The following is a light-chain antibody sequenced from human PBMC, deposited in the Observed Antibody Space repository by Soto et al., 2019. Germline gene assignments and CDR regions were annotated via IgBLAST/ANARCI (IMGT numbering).Light chain of an antibody. J-gene: IGKJ4*01. CDR3: QQYGSSPRT. V-gene: IGKV3-20*01. CDR1: QSVSDNY. Sequence: EIVLTQSPVTLSLSPGERATLSCRASQSVSDNYLAWYKQKPGQAPRLLIYGASSRATGIPDRFSGSGSGTDFTLTISRLEPEDFAVYYCQQYGSSPRTFGGGTKVDIK. CDR2: GAS.